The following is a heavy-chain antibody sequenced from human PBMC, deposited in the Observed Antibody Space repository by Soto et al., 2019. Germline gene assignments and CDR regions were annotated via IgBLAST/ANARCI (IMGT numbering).Heavy chain of an antibody. D-gene: IGHD6-13*01. Sequence: SETLSLTCAVSGASVSSTYWWSWVRQPPGKGPEWIGEINHRGSANYNPSLKSRVTISVDISKSQFSLRLTSVTAADTAVYYCARYNAASGTYYFDFWGQGALVTV. CDR1: GASVSSTYW. J-gene: IGHJ4*02. CDR2: INHRGSA. CDR3: ARYNAASGTYYFDF. V-gene: IGHV4-4*02.